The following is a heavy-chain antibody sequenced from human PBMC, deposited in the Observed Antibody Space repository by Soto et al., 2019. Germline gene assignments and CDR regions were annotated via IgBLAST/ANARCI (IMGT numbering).Heavy chain of an antibody. J-gene: IGHJ5*02. D-gene: IGHD3-22*01. CDR1: GDSVSSYSAA. Sequence: SQTLSLTCAISGDSVSSYSAAWNWIRQSPSGGLEWLGRTYYRSRFFSDCAESVKSRIIINPDTSKNQFSLNLSSVTAADTAVYYCARRDRSGYSYWLDTWGQGTLVTVSS. CDR3: ARRDRSGYSYWLDT. CDR2: TYYRSRFFS. V-gene: IGHV6-1*01.